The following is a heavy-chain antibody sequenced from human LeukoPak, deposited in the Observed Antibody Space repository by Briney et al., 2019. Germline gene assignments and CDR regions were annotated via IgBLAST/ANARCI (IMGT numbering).Heavy chain of an antibody. D-gene: IGHD3-22*01. V-gene: IGHV1-69*13. CDR2: ITAIFRAT. CDR1: GGTLNSHA. Sequence: ASVKVSCKPSGGTLNSHAISWVRQAPGQGLEWMGGITAIFRATNYAQEFQGRVTITADEFMSTVYMELSSLRSEDTAVYYCARRDRRHFDYWGQGTLVTVSS. J-gene: IGHJ4*02. CDR3: ARRDRRHFDY.